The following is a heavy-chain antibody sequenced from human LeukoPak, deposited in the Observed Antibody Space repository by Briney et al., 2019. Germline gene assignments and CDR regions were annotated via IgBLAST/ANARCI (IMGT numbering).Heavy chain of an antibody. V-gene: IGHV3-30*02. CDR1: AFTFRRYG. CDR2: IRYHGSDK. Sequence: PGGSLRLSCTASAFTFRRYGMHWVRQAPGKGLDWVAFIRYHGSDKYYADSVKGRFTISRDNSKNTLYLQMNSLRAEDTAVYYCAKKWSGDYDSSGVNDAFDVWGQGTMVTVSS. J-gene: IGHJ3*01. CDR3: AKKWSGDYDSSGVNDAFDV. D-gene: IGHD3-22*01.